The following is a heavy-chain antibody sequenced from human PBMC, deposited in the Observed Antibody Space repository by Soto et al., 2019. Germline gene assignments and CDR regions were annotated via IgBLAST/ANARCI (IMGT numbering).Heavy chain of an antibody. CDR1: GYTFTSHW. CDR3: ARQKYSSRKVADDLDN. D-gene: IGHD2-2*01. Sequence: PGESLKISCKGSGYTFTSHWIAWVRQTPGTGLEWMGIIYPGDSESRYSTSFQGQVTISADKSISTAYLQWNSLKASDTAMYYCARQKYSSRKVADDLDNWGQGTKLDVSS. CDR2: IYPGDSES. J-gene: IGHJ3*02. V-gene: IGHV5-51*01.